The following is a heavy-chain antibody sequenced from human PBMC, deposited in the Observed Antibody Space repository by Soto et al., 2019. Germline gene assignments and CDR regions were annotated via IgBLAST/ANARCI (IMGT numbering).Heavy chain of an antibody. CDR1: GFIFSSYS. CDR3: ARQIAVADSFDY. D-gene: IGHD6-19*01. J-gene: IGHJ4*02. V-gene: IGHV3-21*01. CDR2: ISSSSSYI. Sequence: PGGSLRLSCAASGFIFSSYSMNWVRQAPGKGLEWVSSISSSSSYIYYADSMKGRFTISRDNSKNSLYLQMNSLRAEDTAVYYCARQIAVADSFDYWGQGTLVTVSS.